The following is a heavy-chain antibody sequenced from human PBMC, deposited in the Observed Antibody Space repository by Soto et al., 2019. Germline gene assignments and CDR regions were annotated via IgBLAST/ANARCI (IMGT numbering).Heavy chain of an antibody. Sequence: QVQLQESGPGLVKPSQILSLTCTVFGGSVSNSGYYCNWIRQYPGKGLEWIGYNEHTGNAFSTPSLKSRVAISVDTSKNQFAVWLNSVTAADTAVYYCATGDLSAGELFFGYWGQGILVTVSS. CDR3: ATGDLSAGELFFGY. V-gene: IGHV4-31*03. D-gene: IGHD3-10*01. CDR2: NEHTGNA. CDR1: GGSVSNSGYY. J-gene: IGHJ4*02.